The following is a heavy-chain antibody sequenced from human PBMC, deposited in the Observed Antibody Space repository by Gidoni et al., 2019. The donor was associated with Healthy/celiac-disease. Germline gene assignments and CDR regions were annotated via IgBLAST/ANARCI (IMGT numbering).Heavy chain of an antibody. CDR2: ISWNSGSI. Sequence: EVKLVESGGGLVQPGRSLRLSCAASGFTFDDYAMHWVRQAPGKGLELVSGISWNSGSIGYADSVKGRFTISRDNAKNSLYLQMNSLRAEDTALYYCAKDRRKWASIAVAEFDYWGQGTLVTVSS. D-gene: IGHD6-19*01. J-gene: IGHJ4*02. CDR1: GFTFDDYA. CDR3: AKDRRKWASIAVAEFDY. V-gene: IGHV3-9*01.